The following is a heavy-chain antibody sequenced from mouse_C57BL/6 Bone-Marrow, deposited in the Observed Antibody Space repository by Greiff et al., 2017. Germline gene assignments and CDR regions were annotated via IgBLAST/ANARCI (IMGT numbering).Heavy chain of an antibody. D-gene: IGHD2-3*01. CDR2: ISSGSSTI. J-gene: IGHJ3*01. CDR3: ARQGGYYDWFAY. V-gene: IGHV5-17*01. CDR1: GFTFSDYG. Sequence: EVHLVESGGGLVKPGGSLKLSCAASGFTFSDYGMHWVRQAPEKGLEWVAYISSGSSTIYYADTVKGRFTISRDNAKNTLFLQMTSLRSEDTAMYYCARQGGYYDWFAYWGQGTLVTVSA.